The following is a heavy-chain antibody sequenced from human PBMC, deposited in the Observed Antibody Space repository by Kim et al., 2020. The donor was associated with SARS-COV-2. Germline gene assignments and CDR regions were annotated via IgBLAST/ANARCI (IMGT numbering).Heavy chain of an antibody. D-gene: IGHD6-19*01. CDR3: AREGWYSNGWNQATS. Sequence: ASVKVSCKASGYRFSSYAMNWVRQAPGQGLEWMGWLNTNTGNPTYAQGFPGRFVFSLDTSVTTAYLQISSLKADDTAVYYCAREGWYSNGWNQATSWGQGTLVTVSS. CDR1: GYRFSSYA. CDR2: LNTNTGNP. J-gene: IGHJ5*02. V-gene: IGHV7-4-1*02.